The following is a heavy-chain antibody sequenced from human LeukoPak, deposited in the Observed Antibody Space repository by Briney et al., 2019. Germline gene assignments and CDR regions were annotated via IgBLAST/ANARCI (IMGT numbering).Heavy chain of an antibody. CDR1: GGSITNYY. CDR2: VYASGAT. V-gene: IGHV4-59*08. D-gene: IGHD2/OR15-2a*01. J-gene: IGHJ3*02. Sequence: SETLSLTCTVSGGSITNYYWSWIRQPPGEGLEWIGYVYASGATNSNPSLKSRVTISVDTSKNQFSLKLSSVTAADTAVYYCARHGKGVTYFYTFDIWGQGTVVAVSS. CDR3: ARHGKGVTYFYTFDI.